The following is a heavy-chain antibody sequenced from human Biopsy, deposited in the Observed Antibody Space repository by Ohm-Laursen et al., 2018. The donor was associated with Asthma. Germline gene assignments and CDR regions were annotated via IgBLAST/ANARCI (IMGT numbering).Heavy chain of an antibody. Sequence: SVKVSCKISGYSLTDLSMHWVRQAPGQGLEWMGGHDHEEGGTVNARRFQGRVTMTEDTSTDRAYMELSSLSSDDTAVYYCASDFPKDYVRYNFQFWGQGTLVTVSS. CDR1: GYSLTDLS. J-gene: IGHJ4*02. D-gene: IGHD4-17*01. V-gene: IGHV1-24*01. CDR2: HDHEEGGT. CDR3: ASDFPKDYVRYNFQF.